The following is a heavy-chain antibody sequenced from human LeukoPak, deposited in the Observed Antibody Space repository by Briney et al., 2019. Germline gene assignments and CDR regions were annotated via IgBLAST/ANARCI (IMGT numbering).Heavy chain of an antibody. J-gene: IGHJ3*01. CDR2: ISPVTSET. Sequence: GESLKISCKGSGYTFTNYWIGWVRQMPEKGLEWMGIISPVTSETRYSPPFQGQVTISVDRSIRTVYLQWSSLKASDTAMYYCARPSGSSSNDDFDFWGQGTMVTVSS. V-gene: IGHV5-51*01. CDR1: GYTFTNYW. CDR3: ARPSGSSSNDDFDF. D-gene: IGHD1-26*01.